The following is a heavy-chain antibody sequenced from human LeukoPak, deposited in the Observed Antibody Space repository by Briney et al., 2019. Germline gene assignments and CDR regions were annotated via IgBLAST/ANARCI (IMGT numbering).Heavy chain of an antibody. D-gene: IGHD2-2*01. Sequence: GGSLRLSCAASGFTFSSYSMNWVRQAPGKGLEWVSYISSSGTIYYADSVKGRFTISRDNSKNTLYLQMNSLRGEDTAVYYCARGFGEPAALTDYWGQGTLVTVSS. J-gene: IGHJ4*02. V-gene: IGHV3-48*01. CDR2: ISSSGTI. CDR3: ARGFGEPAALTDY. CDR1: GFTFSSYS.